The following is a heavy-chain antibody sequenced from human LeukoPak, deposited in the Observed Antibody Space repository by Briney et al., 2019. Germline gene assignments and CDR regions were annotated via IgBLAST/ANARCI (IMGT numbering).Heavy chain of an antibody. CDR1: GFTFSSYA. D-gene: IGHD6-13*01. J-gene: IGHJ4*02. CDR2: ITTSDGNT. CDR3: ARDSSSWYNHFDY. Sequence: PGGSLRLSCAASGFTFSSYAMSWVRQAPGKGLEWVSTITTSDGNTYYADSVKGRFTVSRDNAKNSLYLQMNSLRAEDTAVYYCARDSSSWYNHFDYWGQGTLVTVSS. V-gene: IGHV3-23*01.